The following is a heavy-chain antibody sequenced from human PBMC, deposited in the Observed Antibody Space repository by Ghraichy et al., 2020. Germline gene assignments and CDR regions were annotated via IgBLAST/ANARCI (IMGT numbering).Heavy chain of an antibody. D-gene: IGHD3-10*01. Sequence: SYVSNSGSTKYYADSVRGRFTISRDNAKNSVYLQMNSLTADDTAMYYCSRDRGGFAPCGQGTLVSVSS. CDR2: VSNSGSTK. V-gene: IGHV3-11*01. CDR3: SRDRGGFAP. J-gene: IGHJ5*02.